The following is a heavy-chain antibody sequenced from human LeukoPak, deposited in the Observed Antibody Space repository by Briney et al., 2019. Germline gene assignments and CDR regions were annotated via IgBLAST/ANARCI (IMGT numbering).Heavy chain of an antibody. J-gene: IGHJ6*02. CDR2: IYPGDSDT. CDR3: ASRSGRGLYGMDV. CDR1: GYSFTSYW. D-gene: IGHD2-15*01. Sequence: GEALKISCKGSGYSFTSYWIGWVRQMPGKGLEWMGIIYPGDSDTTYSPSFQGQVTISADKSISTAYLQWSSLKASDTAMYYCASRSGRGLYGMDVWGLGTMVTVSS. V-gene: IGHV5-51*01.